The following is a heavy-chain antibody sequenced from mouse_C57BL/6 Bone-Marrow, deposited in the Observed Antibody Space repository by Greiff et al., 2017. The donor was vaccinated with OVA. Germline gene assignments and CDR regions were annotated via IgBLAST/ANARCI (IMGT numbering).Heavy chain of an antibody. Sequence: EVQLVESGGGLVQPGGSLKLSCAASGFTFSDYGMAWVRQAPRKGPEWVAFISNLAYSIYYADTVTGRFTISRENAKNTLYLEMSSLRSEDTAMYYCARQLWGYAGYAMDDWGQGTSVTVSS. J-gene: IGHJ4*01. CDR1: GFTFSDYG. D-gene: IGHD1-1*02. CDR3: ARQLWGYAGYAMDD. CDR2: ISNLAYSI. V-gene: IGHV5-15*01.